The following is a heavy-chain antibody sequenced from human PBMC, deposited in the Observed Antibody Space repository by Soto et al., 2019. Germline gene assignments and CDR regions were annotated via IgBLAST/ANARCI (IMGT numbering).Heavy chain of an antibody. D-gene: IGHD3-16*01. CDR1: GGSITDKW. CDR2: VHHSGST. CDR3: AREGDHPFSLGY. Sequence: QVQLQESGPGLVKLSGILSLTCAVSGGSITDKWWSWIRQTPGKGLEWIGEVHHSGSTNYSPSLKSRVTMSVDTSKNDFSLKLFSLTAADTAIYYCAREGDHPFSLGYWGQGTLVTVSS. J-gene: IGHJ4*02. V-gene: IGHV4-4*02.